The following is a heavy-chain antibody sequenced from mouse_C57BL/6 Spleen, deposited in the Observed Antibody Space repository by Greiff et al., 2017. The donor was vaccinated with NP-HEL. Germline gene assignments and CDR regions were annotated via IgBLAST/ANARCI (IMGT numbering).Heavy chain of an antibody. V-gene: IGHV5-4*01. CDR2: ISDGGSYT. J-gene: IGHJ2*01. Sequence: EVQGVESGGGLVKPGGSLKLSCAASGFAFSSYAMSWVRQTPEKRLEWVATISDGGSYTYYPDNVKGRFTISRDNAKNNLYLQMSHLKSEDTAMYYCARSYYGSSYLYYFDYWGQGTTLTVSS. CDR3: ARSYYGSSYLYYFDY. D-gene: IGHD1-1*01. CDR1: GFAFSSYA.